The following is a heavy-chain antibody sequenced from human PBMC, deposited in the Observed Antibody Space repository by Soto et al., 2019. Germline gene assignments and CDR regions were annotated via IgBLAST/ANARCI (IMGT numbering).Heavy chain of an antibody. J-gene: IGHJ4*02. D-gene: IGHD2-8*01. CDR2: LYGNGGGI. V-gene: IGHV3-23*01. CDR3: AKDRQPDGLWPFDH. CDR1: GFTLNTNV. Sequence: PGGSIRLPCAACGFTLNTNVMSWVRQPPGKGLEWVSGLYGNGGGITYADSVKGGFTISRDNSNNMLYLQMHSLRAEDTAVYYCAKDRQPDGLWPFDHWGQGTLVTVSS.